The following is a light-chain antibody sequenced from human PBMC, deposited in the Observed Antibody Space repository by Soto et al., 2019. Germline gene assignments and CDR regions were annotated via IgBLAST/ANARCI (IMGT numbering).Light chain of an antibody. V-gene: IGLV4-69*01. CDR3: QPWCTGIHVV. CDR2: LNSDGSH. Sequence: QLVLTQSPSASASLGASVKLTCTLSSGHSSYAIAWHQQQPEKGPRYLMKLNSDGSHSKGDGIPDRFSGSSSGAERYLTISRLQSEDEADYYCQPWCTGIHVVFGGGTKLTVL. J-gene: IGLJ2*01. CDR1: SGHSSYA.